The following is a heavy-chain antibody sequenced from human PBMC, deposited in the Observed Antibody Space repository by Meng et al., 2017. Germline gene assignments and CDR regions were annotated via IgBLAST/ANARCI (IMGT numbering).Heavy chain of an antibody. J-gene: IGHJ4*02. Sequence: GESLKISCKGSGYSLTSYWIGWVRQMPGKGLEWMGIIYPGDSDTRYSPSFQGQVTISADKSISTAYLQWGNLKASDTAVYYYATTRDGSGMGYWGQGTLVTVSS. V-gene: IGHV5-51*01. CDR2: IYPGDSDT. D-gene: IGHD3-10*01. CDR3: ATTRDGSGMGY. CDR1: GYSLTSYW.